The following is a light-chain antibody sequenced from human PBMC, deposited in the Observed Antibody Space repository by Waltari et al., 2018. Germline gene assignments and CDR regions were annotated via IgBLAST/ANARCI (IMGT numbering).Light chain of an antibody. J-gene: IGLJ3*02. V-gene: IGLV4-69*01. CDR2: VNSDGSH. CDR3: QTGGHGTWV. CDR1: SGHSTNT. Sequence: QLVLTQSSSASASLGASVKLTRTLSSGHSTNTIAWHQPQPEKGPLYLMKVNSDGSHSKRAQIPDPFSGSSSGAEHYLPISSLQSEVEADYYCQTGGHGTWVFGVGTKLTVL.